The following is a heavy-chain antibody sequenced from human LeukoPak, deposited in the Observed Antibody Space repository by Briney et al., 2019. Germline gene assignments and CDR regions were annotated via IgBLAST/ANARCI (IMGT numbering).Heavy chain of an antibody. CDR1: GFTFSSYW. CDR3: ARVRDISGHWGFLDY. D-gene: IGHD6-19*01. J-gene: IGHJ4*02. CDR2: INSDGSHT. Sequence: GGSLRLSCAASGFTFSSYWMHWVRQAPGKGLVWVSRINSDGSHTNYADSVKGRFTISRDNAKNTLYLQMNSLRAEDTAVFYCARVRDISGHWGFLDYWGQGTLVTVSS. V-gene: IGHV3-74*01.